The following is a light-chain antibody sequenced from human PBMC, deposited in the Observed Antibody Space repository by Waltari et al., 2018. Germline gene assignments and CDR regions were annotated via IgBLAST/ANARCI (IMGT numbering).Light chain of an antibody. CDR2: GVN. J-gene: IGLJ2*01. CDR1: TSDIGYYDY. Sequence: QSALTQPASVSGSPGQSMTISCTGTTSDIGYYDYVSWYQQHPGGAPKLLIYGVNKGSSGASNRFSGSNSGNTASLTISDLQAADEADYYCGSYTRSKTLVFGGGTKLTVL. V-gene: IGLV2-14*03. CDR3: GSYTRSKTLV.